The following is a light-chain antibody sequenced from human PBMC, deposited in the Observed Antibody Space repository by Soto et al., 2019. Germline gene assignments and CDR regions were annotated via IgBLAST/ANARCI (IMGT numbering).Light chain of an antibody. CDR1: QSISTW. V-gene: IGKV1-5*01. CDR3: QQYNSYS. Sequence: DIQMTQSPSTLPASVGDRATITCRASQSISTWLAWYQQKPGTAPKVLIYHASNLQSGVPSRFSGSGSGTEFTLTISSLQPDDFATYYCQQYNSYSFGQGTKVDIK. J-gene: IGKJ1*01. CDR2: HAS.